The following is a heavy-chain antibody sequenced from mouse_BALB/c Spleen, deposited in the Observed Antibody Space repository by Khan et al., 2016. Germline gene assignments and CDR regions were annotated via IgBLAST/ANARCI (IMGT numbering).Heavy chain of an antibody. CDR1: GFNINATY. Sequence: VQLQQSGAELVKPGASVKLSCTASGFNINATYMHWVKQRPEQGLEWIGRIDPANGNTKYDPQFQGKATITADTSSNTAYRQLSSRTSEDTADYYGANLDWYFDVWGAGTTVTVSS. CDR2: IDPANGNT. J-gene: IGHJ1*01. V-gene: IGHV14-3*02. CDR3: ANLDWYFDV.